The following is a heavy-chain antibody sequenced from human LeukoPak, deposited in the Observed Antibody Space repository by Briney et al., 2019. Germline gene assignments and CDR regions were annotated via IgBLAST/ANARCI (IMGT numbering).Heavy chain of an antibody. CDR1: GFTFSSYS. CDR2: ISSSSSYI. V-gene: IGHV3-21*01. CDR3: ARDPVAGNYYYYYYMDV. Sequence: GGSLRLSCAASGFTFSSYSMNWVRQAPGKGLEWVSSISSSSSYIYYADSVKGRFTISRDNAKNSLYLQMNSLRAEDTAVYYCARDPVAGNYYYYYYMDVWGKGTTVTVSS. J-gene: IGHJ6*03. D-gene: IGHD6-19*01.